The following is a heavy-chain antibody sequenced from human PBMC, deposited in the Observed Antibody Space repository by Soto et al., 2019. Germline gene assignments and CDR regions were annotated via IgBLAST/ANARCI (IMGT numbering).Heavy chain of an antibody. CDR3: ARETLRDAIDI. J-gene: IGHJ3*02. CDR1: RFTFSSYA. Sequence: GSLRLSCAASRFTFSSYAMCWVRQAPGKGLEWVSNIRANDESIYYADSVKGRVSVSRDNAKNSLFLEMNSLRVDDTAVYYCARETLRDAIDIWGQGTMVTVSS. V-gene: IGHV3-48*03. CDR2: IRANDESI.